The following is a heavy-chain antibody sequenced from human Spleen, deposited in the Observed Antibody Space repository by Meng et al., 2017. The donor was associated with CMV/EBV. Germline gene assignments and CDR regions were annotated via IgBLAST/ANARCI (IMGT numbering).Heavy chain of an antibody. Sequence: GESLKISCAASGFTFSSYGMHWVRQAPGKGLEWVAFIRYDGSNKYYADSVKGRFTVSRDNAKNSLYLQMNSLRAEDTAVYYCARSHTTSWSSIPRYWGQGTLVTVSS. CDR1: GFTFSSYG. V-gene: IGHV3-30*02. J-gene: IGHJ4*02. D-gene: IGHD6-13*01. CDR2: IRYDGSNK. CDR3: ARSHTTSWSSIPRY.